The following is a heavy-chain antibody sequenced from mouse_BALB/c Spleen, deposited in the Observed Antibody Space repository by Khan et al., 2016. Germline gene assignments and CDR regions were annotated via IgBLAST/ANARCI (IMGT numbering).Heavy chain of an antibody. Sequence: EVQLQESGPGLVKPSQSLSLTCTVTGYSITSDYAWNWIRQFPGNKLEWMGYITYNNNATLNPSLKSRISITRDTSKNQFFLQLTSVTTEDTATYFCARSSNWDGFDYWGQGTLVTVSA. CDR2: ITYNNNA. CDR3: ARSSNWDGFDY. D-gene: IGHD4-1*01. CDR1: GYSITSDYA. V-gene: IGHV3-2*02. J-gene: IGHJ3*01.